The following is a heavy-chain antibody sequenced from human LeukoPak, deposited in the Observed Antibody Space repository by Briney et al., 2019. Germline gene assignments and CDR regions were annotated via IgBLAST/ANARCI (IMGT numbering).Heavy chain of an antibody. CDR3: ARQEASFGTRYFDS. V-gene: IGHV5-51*01. CDR1: GYSFTSYW. CDR2: IYPGDSDT. D-gene: IGHD3-16*01. Sequence: GESLQISCKGSGYSFTSYWIAWVRQMPGKGLEWMGIIYPGDSDTRYSPSFQGQVTMSADKSISTAYLQWSSLKASDTAMYYCARQEASFGTRYFDSWGQGILVTVSS. J-gene: IGHJ4*02.